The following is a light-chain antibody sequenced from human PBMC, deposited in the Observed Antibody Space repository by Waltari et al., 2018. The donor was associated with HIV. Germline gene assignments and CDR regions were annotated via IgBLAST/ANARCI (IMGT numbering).Light chain of an antibody. J-gene: IGKJ1*01. CDR1: QSVSNN. Sequence: EVVMTQSPATLSVSPGERVTLSCRASQSVSNNLAWYQQTPGQAPRLLIYDASTRASGVPARFSGSGSGTDVTLTITSLQSEDFAVYYCQQYNNWPPWTFGQGTRVQIK. CDR2: DAS. V-gene: IGKV3-15*01. CDR3: QQYNNWPPWT.